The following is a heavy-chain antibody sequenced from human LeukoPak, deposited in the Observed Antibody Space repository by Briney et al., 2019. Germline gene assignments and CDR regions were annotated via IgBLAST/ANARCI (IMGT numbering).Heavy chain of an antibody. CDR1: GFTFSSYS. Sequence: GGSLRLSCAASGFTFSSYSMNWVRQAPGKGLEWVSSISSSSSYIYYADSVKGRFTISRDNAKNSLYLQMNSPRAEDTAVYYCARDTMKISDCSSTSCYAGVNYYYYMDVWGKGTTVTISS. D-gene: IGHD2-2*01. J-gene: IGHJ6*03. V-gene: IGHV3-21*01. CDR3: ARDTMKISDCSSTSCYAGVNYYYYMDV. CDR2: ISSSSSYI.